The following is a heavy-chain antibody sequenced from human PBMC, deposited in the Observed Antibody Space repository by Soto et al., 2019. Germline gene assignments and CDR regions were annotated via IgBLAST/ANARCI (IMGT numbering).Heavy chain of an antibody. D-gene: IGHD3-10*01. CDR3: ARVWGXXXDI. Sequence: SETLSLTCAVCGGSFRGYYWSSIRQPPGKWLEWIGEINHSGSTNYNPSLKSRVTISVDTSKNQFSLKLSSVTAADTAVYYCARVWGXXXDIXGQGTMVTVSS. CDR1: GGSFRGYY. CDR2: INHSGST. V-gene: IGHV4-34*01. J-gene: IGHJ3*02.